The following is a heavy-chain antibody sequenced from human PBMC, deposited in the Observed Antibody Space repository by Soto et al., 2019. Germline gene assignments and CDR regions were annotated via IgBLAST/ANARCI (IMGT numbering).Heavy chain of an antibody. CDR2: VSTYNGNT. D-gene: IGHD3-22*01. Sequence: ASSGKASSKDSGYTFINYGFSWGRPAPGQRHEWKGWVSTYNGNTNYAKKVQGRVTMTTDTPTSTAYMELRSLRSDDTAVYYCAREDFYDSSGYYFPKPVDYWG. J-gene: IGHJ4*01. CDR1: GYTFINYG. CDR3: AREDFYDSSGYYFPKPVDY. V-gene: IGHV1-18*01.